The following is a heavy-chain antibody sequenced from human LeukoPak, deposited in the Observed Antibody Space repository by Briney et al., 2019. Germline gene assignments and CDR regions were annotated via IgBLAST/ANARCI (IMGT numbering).Heavy chain of an antibody. CDR2: MNPNSGNT. V-gene: IGHV1-8*03. CDR3: ARQVPAARRYCYYMDA. CDR1: GYSFTSYD. D-gene: IGHD2-2*01. J-gene: IGHJ6*03. Sequence: ASVKVSCKASGYSFTSYDINWGRQATGQGLEWMGRMNPNSGNTGYAQKFQGRVTITRNTSISTAYMELSSLRSEDTAVNYFARQVPAARRYCYYMDAWGKGTTVTVSS.